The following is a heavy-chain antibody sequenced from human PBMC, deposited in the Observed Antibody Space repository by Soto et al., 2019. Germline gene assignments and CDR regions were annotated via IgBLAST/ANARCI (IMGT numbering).Heavy chain of an antibody. CDR1: GGAINDHY. CDR3: ARVRTGYFDY. CDR2: IYYNGNT. Sequence: SETLSLTCTLSGGAINDHYWSFIRQPPGKGLEWIGYIYYNGNTNYNPSLESRVTISVDRSRNQFSLRLTSLAAADTAVYYCARVRTGYFDYWGRGALVTVSS. J-gene: IGHJ4*02. D-gene: IGHD3-9*01. V-gene: IGHV4-59*11.